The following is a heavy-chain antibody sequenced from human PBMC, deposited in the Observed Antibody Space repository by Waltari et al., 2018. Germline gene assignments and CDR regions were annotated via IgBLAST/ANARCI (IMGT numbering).Heavy chain of an antibody. V-gene: IGHV3-9*01. CDR3: AKDPDLVGATGWFDP. Sequence: EVQLVESGGGLVQPGRSLRLSCAASGFTFDDYAMHWVRQAPGKGLEWVSGISWNSGSIGYADSVKGRFTISRDNAKNSLYLQMNSLRAEDTALYYCAKDPDLVGATGWFDPWGQGTLVTVSS. CDR1: GFTFDDYA. CDR2: ISWNSGSI. D-gene: IGHD1-26*01. J-gene: IGHJ5*02.